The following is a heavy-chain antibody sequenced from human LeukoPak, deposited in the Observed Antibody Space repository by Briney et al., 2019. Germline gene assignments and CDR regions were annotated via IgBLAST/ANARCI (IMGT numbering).Heavy chain of an antibody. Sequence: SETLSLTCTVSGGSISSYYWGWIRQPPGKGLEWIGSIYYSGSTYYNPSLKSRVAISVDTSKNQFSLKLSSVTAADTAVYYCARHTPRVTIFGTGSGFDYWGQGTLVTVSS. J-gene: IGHJ4*02. CDR3: ARHTPRVTIFGTGSGFDY. V-gene: IGHV4-39*01. D-gene: IGHD3-3*01. CDR1: GGSISSYY. CDR2: IYYSGST.